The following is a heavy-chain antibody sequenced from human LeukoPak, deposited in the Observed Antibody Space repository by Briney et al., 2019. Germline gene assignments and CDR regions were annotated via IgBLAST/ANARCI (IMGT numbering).Heavy chain of an antibody. D-gene: IGHD3-10*01. CDR3: GRNLGSGSDH. V-gene: IGHV4-39*07. J-gene: IGHJ4*02. Sequence: SETLSLTCTVSGGSISSSSYYWGWIRQPPGKGLEWIGSIYYSGSTYYNPSLKSRLTMSVDTSNNQVYLRLSSVTAADTAVYYCGRNLGSGSDHWGQGTLVTVSS. CDR1: GGSISSSSYY. CDR2: IYYSGST.